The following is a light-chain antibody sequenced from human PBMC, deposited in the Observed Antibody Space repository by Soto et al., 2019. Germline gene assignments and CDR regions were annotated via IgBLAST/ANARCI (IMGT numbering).Light chain of an antibody. CDR3: MQAVQTPYT. CDR2: LGS. Sequence: DIVMTQSPLSLPVTPGEPASISCRSSQSLLHSNGYNYLDWYLQKPGQSPQLLIYLGSNRASGVPDRCSGSGSGPDFTVKISRVEAEDVGVYYCMQAVQTPYTFGRGTKLEIK. J-gene: IGKJ2*01. CDR1: QSLLHSNGYNY. V-gene: IGKV2-28*01.